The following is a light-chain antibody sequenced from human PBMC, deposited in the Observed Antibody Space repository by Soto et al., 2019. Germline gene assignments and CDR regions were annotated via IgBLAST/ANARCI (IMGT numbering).Light chain of an antibody. J-gene: IGLJ1*01. V-gene: IGLV2-23*01. Sequence: QSVQSQPASVSASPGQSITISCTAASSDVGSFDLVSWYQQNPGKAPKLLIYEGSKRPSGVSNRFPGSNSGNTASLTISGLQAEDEADYYCCSYAGSVFYVFGTGTKVTVL. CDR3: CSYAGSVFYV. CDR2: EGS. CDR1: SSDVGSFDL.